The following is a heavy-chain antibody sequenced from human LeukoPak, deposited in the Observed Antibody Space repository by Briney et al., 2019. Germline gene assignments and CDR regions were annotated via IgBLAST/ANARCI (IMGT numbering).Heavy chain of an antibody. D-gene: IGHD6-19*01. V-gene: IGHV3-30*04. CDR1: GFTFSNHA. Sequence: GGSLRLSCAASGFTFSNHAMHWVRAVPGEGLQWLAAMSYDGVLQHYADSVKGRFTISRDNAKNSLYLQMNSLRAEDTALYYCAKDMSYSSGPSSAFDIWGQGTMVTVSS. J-gene: IGHJ3*02. CDR2: MSYDGVLQ. CDR3: AKDMSYSSGPSSAFDI.